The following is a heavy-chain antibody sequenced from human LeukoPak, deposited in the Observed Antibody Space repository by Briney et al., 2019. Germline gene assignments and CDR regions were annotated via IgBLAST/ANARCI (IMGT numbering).Heavy chain of an antibody. V-gene: IGHV4-39*07. D-gene: IGHD2-2*01. CDR2: IYYSGST. CDR3: ARAPDIVVVPAAMMDSWFDP. CDR1: GGSISSSSYY. Sequence: SETLSLTCTVSGGSISSSSYYWGWIRQPPGKGLEWSGSIYYSGSTYYNPSLKSRVTISVDTSKNQFSLKLSSVTAADTAVYYCARAPDIVVVPAAMMDSWFDPWGQGTLVTVSS. J-gene: IGHJ5*02.